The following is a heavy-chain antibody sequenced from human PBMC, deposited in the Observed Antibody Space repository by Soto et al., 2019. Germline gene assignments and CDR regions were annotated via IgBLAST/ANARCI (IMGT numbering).Heavy chain of an antibody. Sequence: GGSLRLSCAASGFTFSDYGMHWVRQAPGKGLEWVAVIWYDGSIKYYGDSVKGRFTISRDNSKNPLYLQMNSLRAEDTAVFYCARGSLSGSYYLDYWGQGTPVTVSS. J-gene: IGHJ4*02. CDR1: GFTFSDYG. V-gene: IGHV3-33*01. CDR2: IWYDGSIK. CDR3: ARGSLSGSYYLDY. D-gene: IGHD1-26*01.